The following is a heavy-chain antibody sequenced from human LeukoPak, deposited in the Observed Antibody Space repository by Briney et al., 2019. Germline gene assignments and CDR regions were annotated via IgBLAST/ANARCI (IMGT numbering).Heavy chain of an antibody. J-gene: IGHJ4*02. V-gene: IGHV3-23*01. D-gene: IGHD3-10*01. Sequence: GGSLRLSWAASGFTFSSYAMSWVRQAPGKGLEWVSAINGSGGSTYYADSVKGRFTISRDNAKNSLYLQMNSLRAEDTAVYYCARVEMVRGVEYYFDYWGQGTLVTVSS. CDR3: ARVEMVRGVEYYFDY. CDR2: INGSGGST. CDR1: GFTFSSYA.